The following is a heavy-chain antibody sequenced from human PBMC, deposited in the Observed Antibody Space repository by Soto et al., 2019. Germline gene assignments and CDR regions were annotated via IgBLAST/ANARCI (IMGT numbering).Heavy chain of an antibody. CDR3: ARVGRFLENHTPFDY. Sequence: SETLSLTCAVSGDSISSSNWWSWVRQPPGKGLEWIGEIYHSGSTNYNPSLKSRVTISEDKSKNQFSLKLSSVTAADTAVYYCARVGRFLENHTPFDYWGQGTLVTVSS. CDR2: IYHSGST. CDR1: GDSISSSNW. V-gene: IGHV4-4*02. J-gene: IGHJ4*02. D-gene: IGHD3-3*01.